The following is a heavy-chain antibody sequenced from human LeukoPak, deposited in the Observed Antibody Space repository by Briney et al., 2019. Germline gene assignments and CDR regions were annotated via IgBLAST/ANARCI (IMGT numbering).Heavy chain of an antibody. D-gene: IGHD2-2*01. V-gene: IGHV3-7*01. J-gene: IGHJ4*02. Sequence: GGSLRLSCAASGFTFSSYWMSWVRQAPGKGLEWVANIKQDGSQKYYVDSVKGRFTISRDNGKNSVYLQMNSLRAEDTAVYYCVSKVGDYWGQGTLVTVSS. CDR3: VSKVGDY. CDR2: IKQDGSQK. CDR1: GFTFSSYW.